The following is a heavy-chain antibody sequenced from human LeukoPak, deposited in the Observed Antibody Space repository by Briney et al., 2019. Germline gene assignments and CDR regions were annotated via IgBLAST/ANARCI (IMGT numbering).Heavy chain of an antibody. V-gene: IGHV4-59*01. CDR3: ARKVDDYFDY. CDR2: IYYSGST. Sequence: SETLSLTCTVSGGSISNYYWSWIRQPPGKGLDWIGYIYYSGSTNYNPSLKSRVTISADTSKNQFSLNLSSVTAADTAVYYCARKVDDYFDYWGQGTLVTVSS. CDR1: GGSISNYY. J-gene: IGHJ4*02.